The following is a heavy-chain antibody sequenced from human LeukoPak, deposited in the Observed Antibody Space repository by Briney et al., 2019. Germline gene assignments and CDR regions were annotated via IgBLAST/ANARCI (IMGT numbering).Heavy chain of an antibody. CDR2: INHSGST. CDR3: ARGGYTVTFDY. Sequence: NPSETLSLTCAVYGGSFSGYYWSWIRQPPGKGLEWIGEINHSGSTNYNPSLKSRVTISVDTSKNQFSLKLSSVTAADTAVYYCARGGYTVTFDYWGQGTLVTVSS. CDR1: GGSFSGYY. V-gene: IGHV4-34*01. J-gene: IGHJ4*02. D-gene: IGHD4-11*01.